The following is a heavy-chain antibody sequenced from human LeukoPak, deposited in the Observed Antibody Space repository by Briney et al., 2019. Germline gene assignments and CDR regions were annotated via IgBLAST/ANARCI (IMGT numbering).Heavy chain of an antibody. CDR1: GGSISSSNW. CDR2: IYHSGST. J-gene: IGHJ6*03. V-gene: IGHV4-4*02. CDR3: ARSRYYYYMDV. Sequence: SETLSLTCAVSGGSISSSNWWSWVRQPPGKGLEWIGEIYHSGSTYYNPSLKSRVTISVDRSKNQFSLKLSSVTAADTAVYYCARSRYYYYMDVWGKGTTVTVSS.